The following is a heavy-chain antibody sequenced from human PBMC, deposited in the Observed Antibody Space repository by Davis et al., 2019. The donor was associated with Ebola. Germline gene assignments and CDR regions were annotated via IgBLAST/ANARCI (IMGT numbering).Heavy chain of an antibody. V-gene: IGHV4-59*08. CDR2: IYYSGST. Sequence: SETLSLTCTASGGPISSYYWSWLRQPPGKGLEWIGYIYYSGSTNYNPSLKSRVTISVDTSKNQFSLKLSSVTAADTAVYYCAGRLVGYPPNNWFDPWGQGTLVTVSS. CDR1: GGPISSYY. CDR3: AGRLVGYPPNNWFDP. J-gene: IGHJ5*02. D-gene: IGHD3-22*01.